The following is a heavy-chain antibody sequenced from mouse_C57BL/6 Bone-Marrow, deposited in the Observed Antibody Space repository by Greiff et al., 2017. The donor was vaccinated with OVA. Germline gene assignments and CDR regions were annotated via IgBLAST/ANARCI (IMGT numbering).Heavy chain of an antibody. J-gene: IGHJ4*01. CDR1: GYTFTDYY. D-gene: IGHD2-10*01. CDR3: ARSRTYFRAMDY. CDR2: INPNNGGT. Sequence: EVQLQQSGPELVKPGASVKISCKASGYTFTDYYMNWVKQSHGKSLEWIGDINPNNGGTSYNQKFKGKATLTVDKPSSTAYMQLSSLTSEDSAVYYCARSRTYFRAMDYWGQGTSVTVSS. V-gene: IGHV1-26*01.